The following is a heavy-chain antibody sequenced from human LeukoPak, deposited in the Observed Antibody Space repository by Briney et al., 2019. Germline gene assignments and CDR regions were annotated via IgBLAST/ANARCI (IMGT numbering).Heavy chain of an antibody. CDR2: IYSGGST. D-gene: IGHD5-12*01. V-gene: IGHV3-66*01. J-gene: IGHJ4*02. CDR1: GFTVSSNY. Sequence: GGSLRLSCAASGFTVSSNYMSWVRQAPGKGLEWVSVIYSGGSTYYADSVKGRFTISRDNSKNTLYLQMNSLRAEDTAVYYCARALKKYSGYVYRGQGTLVTVSS. CDR3: ARALKKYSGYVY.